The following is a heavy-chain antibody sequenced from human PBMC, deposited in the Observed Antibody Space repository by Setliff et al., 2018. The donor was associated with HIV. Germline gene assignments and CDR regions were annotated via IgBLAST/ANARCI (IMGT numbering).Heavy chain of an antibody. CDR2: ISGSGGST. D-gene: IGHD5-12*01. J-gene: IGHJ6*02. CDR3: ARGSGYDKGAYHYYYGMDV. CDR1: GLTFNTYV. Sequence: LSCAVSGLTFNTYVMSWVRQAPGKGLEWVSTISGSGGSTYSADSVKGRFTISRDNTKNSLYLQMNSLRAEDTAVYYCARGSGYDKGAYHYYYGMDVWGQGTTVTVSS. V-gene: IGHV3-23*01.